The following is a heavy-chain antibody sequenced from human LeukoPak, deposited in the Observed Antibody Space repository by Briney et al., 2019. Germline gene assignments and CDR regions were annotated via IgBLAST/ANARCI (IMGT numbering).Heavy chain of an antibody. CDR3: ARDQGDFWSGYSRFDP. CDR1: GGSFSGYY. CDR2: INHSGST. J-gene: IGHJ5*02. D-gene: IGHD3-3*01. Sequence: SETLSLTCAVYGGSFSGYYWSWIRQPPGKGLEWIGEINHSGSTNYNPSLKSRVTISVDTSKNRFSLKLSSVTAADTAVYYCARDQGDFWSGYSRFDPWGQGTLVTVSS. V-gene: IGHV4-34*01.